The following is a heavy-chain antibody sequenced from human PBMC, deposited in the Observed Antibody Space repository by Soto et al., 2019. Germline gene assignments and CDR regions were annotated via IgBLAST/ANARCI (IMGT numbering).Heavy chain of an antibody. D-gene: IGHD3-3*01. CDR3: AARGGYDFWSGYYYYYYMDV. CDR1: GGSISSSSYY. J-gene: IGHJ6*03. CDR2: IYYIGST. Sequence: QLQLQESGPGLVKPSETLSLTCTVSGGSISSSSYYWGWIRHPPGKGLEWIGSIYYIGSTYYNPSLKSRVTISVDTSKNQFSLKLSSVTAADTAVYYCAARGGYDFWSGYYYYYYMDVWGKGTTVTVSS. V-gene: IGHV4-39*01.